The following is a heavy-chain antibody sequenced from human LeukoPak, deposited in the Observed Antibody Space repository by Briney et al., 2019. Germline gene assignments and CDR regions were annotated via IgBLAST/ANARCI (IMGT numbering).Heavy chain of an antibody. CDR3: ARTDAVTGTRGANDY. D-gene: IGHD6-19*01. V-gene: IGHV3-74*01. CDR1: GYSFSSFW. Sequence: GGSLRLSCEGSGYSFSSFWMHWVRQAPGEGLVWVSRLNEDGGITNYADFAKGRFTISRDNARNTLYLQMNSLRADDTAVYYCARTDAVTGTRGANDYWGQGTLVTVSS. CDR2: LNEDGGIT. J-gene: IGHJ4*02.